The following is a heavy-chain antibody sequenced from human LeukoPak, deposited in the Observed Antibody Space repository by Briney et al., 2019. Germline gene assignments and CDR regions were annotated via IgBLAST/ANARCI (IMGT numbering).Heavy chain of an antibody. V-gene: IGHV3-7*01. CDR1: GFTFSSYW. CDR2: IKQDGSEK. J-gene: IGHJ1*01. CDR3: AREAYCSSTSCYNAEYFQH. Sequence: GGSLRLSCAASGFTFSSYWMSWVRQAPGKGLEWVANIKQDGSEKYYVDSVKGRFTISRDNAKNSLYLQMNSLRAEDTAVYYCAREAYCSSTSCYNAEYFQHWARAPWSPSPQ. D-gene: IGHD2-2*02.